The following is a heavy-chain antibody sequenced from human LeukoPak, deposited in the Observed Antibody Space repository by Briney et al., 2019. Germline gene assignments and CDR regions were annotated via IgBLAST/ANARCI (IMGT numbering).Heavy chain of an antibody. CDR2: ISAYNGNT. V-gene: IGHV1-18*01. CDR1: GYTFTSYG. CDR3: ARADSSGSHFDY. D-gene: IGHD3-22*01. J-gene: IGHJ4*02. Sequence: ASVKISCKASGYTFTSYGISWVRQAPGQGLEWMGWISAYNGNTNYAQKPQGRVTMTTDTSTSTAYMELRSLRSDDTAVYYCARADSSGSHFDYWGQGTLVTVSS.